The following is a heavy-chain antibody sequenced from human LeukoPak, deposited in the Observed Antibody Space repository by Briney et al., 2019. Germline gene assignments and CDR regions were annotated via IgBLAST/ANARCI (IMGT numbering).Heavy chain of an antibody. J-gene: IGHJ6*04. D-gene: IGHD6-13*01. V-gene: IGHV3-7*03. CDR1: RFTFSSYW. Sequence: GGSLRLSCAASRFTFSSYWMSWVRQAPGKGLEWVANIKQDGSEKYYVDSVKGRFTISRDNAKNSLYLQMNSLRAEDTAVYYCARISASRSSWYYYYYGMDVWGKGTTVTVSS. CDR3: ARISASRSSWYYYYYGMDV. CDR2: IKQDGSEK.